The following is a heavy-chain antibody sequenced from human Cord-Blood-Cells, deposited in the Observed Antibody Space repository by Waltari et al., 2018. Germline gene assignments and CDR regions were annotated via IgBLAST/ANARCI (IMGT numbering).Heavy chain of an antibody. CDR2: INPNSGGT. CDR3: ARVSCSGGSCYFDY. D-gene: IGHD2-15*01. J-gene: IGHJ4*02. Sequence: QVQLVQSGAEVKKPGASVKVSCKASGYTFTGYYMPWVPPAPGQGLEWMGWINPNSGGTNYAQKFQGRVTMTRDTSISTAYMELSRLRSDDTAVYYCARVSCSGGSCYFDYWGQGTLVTVSS. CDR1: GYTFTGYY. V-gene: IGHV1-2*02.